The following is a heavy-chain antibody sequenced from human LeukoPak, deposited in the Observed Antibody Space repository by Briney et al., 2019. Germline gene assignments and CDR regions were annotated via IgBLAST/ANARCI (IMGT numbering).Heavy chain of an antibody. V-gene: IGHV3-66*01. CDR3: AREVCS. D-gene: IGHD2-8*01. Sequence: AGSLRLTCAASGFTISTNYMSWVRQAPGQGLKWVSVIYASGSTYYADSMKVRFTISIDNSKNTLYLQRNSLRAEDTAVYYCAREVCSWGQGTLVTLSS. CDR2: IYASGST. CDR1: GFTISTNY. J-gene: IGHJ5*02.